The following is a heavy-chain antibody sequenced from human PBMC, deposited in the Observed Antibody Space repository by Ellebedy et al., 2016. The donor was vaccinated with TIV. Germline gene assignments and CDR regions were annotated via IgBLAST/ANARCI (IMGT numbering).Heavy chain of an antibody. CDR3: VRARDVGGSVDY. J-gene: IGHJ4*02. Sequence: PGGSLRLSCAASGFTVSNVHMSWVRQTPGKGLEWLAVLHSSGGTHFADSVKGRFTISSDTSKNTLYFQMNSLRAEETAVYYCVRARDVGGSVDYWGQGTLVTVSS. V-gene: IGHV3-66*01. D-gene: IGHD4-23*01. CDR1: GFTVSNVH. CDR2: LHSSGGT.